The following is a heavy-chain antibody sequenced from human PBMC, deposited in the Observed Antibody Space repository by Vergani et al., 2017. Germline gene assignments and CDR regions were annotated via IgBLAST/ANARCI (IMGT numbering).Heavy chain of an antibody. CDR1: GYSISRGYY. Sequence: QVQLQESGPGLVKPSETLSLTCSVSGYSISRGYYWGWIRQPPGKGLEWIATVFHSGSAYYNPSLRRRVTISVETSKNQFSLRLTTLNAADTAVYYCARQFWVSQGVGAFETWGRGTEVSVSS. J-gene: IGHJ3*02. V-gene: IGHV4-38-2*02. CDR3: ARQFWVSQGVGAFET. CDR2: VFHSGSA. D-gene: IGHD3-16*01.